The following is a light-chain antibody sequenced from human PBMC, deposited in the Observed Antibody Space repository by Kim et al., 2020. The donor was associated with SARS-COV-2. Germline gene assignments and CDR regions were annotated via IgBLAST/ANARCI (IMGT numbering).Light chain of an antibody. CDR3: NFRDSSGNHAV. V-gene: IGLV3-19*01. CDR1: SLRSYY. J-gene: IGLJ7*01. Sequence: SSELTQDPAVSVALGQTVRITCQGDSLRSYYASWYQQKPGQAPVLVIYGKNNRPSGIPDRFSGSSSGNTASLTITGAQAEDEADYYCNFRDSSGNHAVFGGGTQLTVL. CDR2: GKN.